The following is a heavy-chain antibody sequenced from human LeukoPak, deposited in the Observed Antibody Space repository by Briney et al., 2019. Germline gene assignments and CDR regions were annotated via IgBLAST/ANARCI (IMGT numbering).Heavy chain of an antibody. Sequence: GGSLRLSCAASGFTFNSYSMNWVRQAPGRGLEGVSSISGSRSYIYYADSVKGRFTISRDNAKNSLYLQMNSLRAEDDTAVYYCARGFGSSIPYSYYYYLDVWGKGTTVTVSS. CDR1: GFTFNSYS. J-gene: IGHJ6*03. CDR2: ISGSRSYI. CDR3: ARGFGSSIPYSYYYYLDV. D-gene: IGHD6-6*01. V-gene: IGHV3-21*01.